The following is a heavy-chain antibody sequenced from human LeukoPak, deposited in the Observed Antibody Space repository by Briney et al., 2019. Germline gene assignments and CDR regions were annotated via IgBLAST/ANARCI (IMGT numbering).Heavy chain of an antibody. Sequence: SETLSHTCSVSGGSISIYYWSWIRQPPGKGLEWIGYIYYSGSTNYNPSLKSRVTISVDTSKNQFSLKLSSVTAADTAVYYCARVLIPRPAIFGVVSPWGQGTLVTVSS. V-gene: IGHV4-59*01. CDR2: IYYSGST. J-gene: IGHJ5*02. D-gene: IGHD3-3*01. CDR3: ARVLIPRPAIFGVVSP. CDR1: GGSISIYY.